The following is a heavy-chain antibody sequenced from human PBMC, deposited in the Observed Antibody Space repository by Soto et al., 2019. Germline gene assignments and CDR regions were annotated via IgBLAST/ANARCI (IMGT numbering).Heavy chain of an antibody. Sequence: QVQLVQSGAEVREPGASVKVSCKASGYSFTSLDINWVRQTAGQGLEWMGWMQPSTGRTGYAQKFQGIVTVTRDTSINTAYMELTTLTADDTAFYYCARGVSAAVDHWGQGTLVTVSS. D-gene: IGHD6-19*01. CDR2: MQPSTGRT. CDR1: GYSFTSLD. V-gene: IGHV1-8*01. J-gene: IGHJ4*02. CDR3: ARGVSAAVDH.